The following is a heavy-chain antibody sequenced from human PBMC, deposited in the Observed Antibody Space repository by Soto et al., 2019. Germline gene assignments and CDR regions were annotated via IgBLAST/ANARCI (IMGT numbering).Heavy chain of an antibody. D-gene: IGHD2-15*01. CDR2: INADNGNT. V-gene: IGHV1-3*01. CDR3: ARDILFDY. CDR1: GYTFTSYG. J-gene: IGHJ4*02. Sequence: GASVKVSCKASGYTFTSYGISWVRQAPGQRLEWMGWINADNGNTKYSQKFQGRVTITRDTSASTAYMELSSLRSEDTAVYYCARDILFDYWGQGPLVTSPQ.